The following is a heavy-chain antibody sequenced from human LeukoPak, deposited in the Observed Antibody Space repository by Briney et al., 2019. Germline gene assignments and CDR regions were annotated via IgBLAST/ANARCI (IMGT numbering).Heavy chain of an antibody. Sequence: PGGSLRLSCAASGFTFSSYAMSWVRQVPGKGLEWVSTISGRGGSTYYADSVKGRFTISRDNSKNTLYLQMNSLRAEDTAIYYCAKGPAGGGEDYWGQGTLVTVSS. CDR2: ISGRGGST. V-gene: IGHV3-23*01. CDR1: GFTFSSYA. J-gene: IGHJ4*02. D-gene: IGHD4-23*01. CDR3: AKGPAGGGEDY.